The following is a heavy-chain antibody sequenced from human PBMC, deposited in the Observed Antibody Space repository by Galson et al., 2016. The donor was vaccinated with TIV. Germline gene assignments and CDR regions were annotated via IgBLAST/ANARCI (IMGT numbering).Heavy chain of an antibody. V-gene: IGHV3-49*03. J-gene: IGHJ4*02. Sequence: SLRLSCAASGFTFGHYAVNWFRQAPGKGLEWVGFITSKTYGATTEYAASVKGRFTISRDDSRNIAYLQMSSLRVDDTAIYYCAKTQVDIVVAPAATPGYYFDYWGQGTLVTVSS. CDR1: GFTFGHYA. CDR2: ITSKTYGATT. CDR3: AKTQVDIVVAPAATPGYYFDY. D-gene: IGHD2-2*02.